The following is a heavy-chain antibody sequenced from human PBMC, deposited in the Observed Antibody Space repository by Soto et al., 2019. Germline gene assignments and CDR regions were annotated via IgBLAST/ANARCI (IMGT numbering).Heavy chain of an antibody. CDR1: RDTFTSYY. CDR3: ARSXGENFGIIIEGTNWFAP. J-gene: IGHJ5*02. V-gene: IGHV1-46*01. Sequence: ASVKVSCKAPRDTFTSYYINWVRQAPGQGLEWMGVINPHGGSTAYAQKFKGRVTLTRDTSASTVYMEVSSLTSEDTAMYYCARSXGENFGIIIEGTNWFAPWGQGTLVTVSS. D-gene: IGHD1-26*01. CDR2: INPHGGST.